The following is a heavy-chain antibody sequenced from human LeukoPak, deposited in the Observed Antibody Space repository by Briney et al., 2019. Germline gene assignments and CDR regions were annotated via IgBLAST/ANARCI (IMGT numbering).Heavy chain of an antibody. D-gene: IGHD3-10*01. CDR1: GYTFTSYG. J-gene: IGHJ6*03. CDR2: ISAYNGNT. Sequence: ASVKVSCKASGYTFTSYGISWVRQAPGQGLEWMGWISAYNGNTNYAQKLQGRVTMTTDTSTSTAYMELRSLRSDDTAVYYCARTDYGSGSYIYYYYYYMDVWGKGTTVTVSS. V-gene: IGHV1-18*01. CDR3: ARTDYGSGSYIYYYYYYMDV.